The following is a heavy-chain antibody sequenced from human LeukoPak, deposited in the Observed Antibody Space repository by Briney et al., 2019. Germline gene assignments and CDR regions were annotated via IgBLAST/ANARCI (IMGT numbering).Heavy chain of an antibody. V-gene: IGHV4-38-2*01. CDR3: ASITDDY. Sequence: SETLSLTCAVSGYSISSGYYWGWIRQPPGKGLEWIGSIYYSGSTYYNPSLKSRVTISVDTSKNQFSLKLSSVTAADTAVYYCASITDDYWGQGTLVTVSS. CDR1: GYSISSGYY. CDR2: IYYSGST. D-gene: IGHD1-14*01. J-gene: IGHJ4*02.